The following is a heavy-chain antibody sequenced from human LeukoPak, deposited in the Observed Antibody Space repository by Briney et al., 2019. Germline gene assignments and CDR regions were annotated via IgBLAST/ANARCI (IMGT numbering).Heavy chain of an antibody. J-gene: IGHJ4*02. CDR1: GFTFSSYA. Sequence: GGSLRLSCAASGFTFSSYAMSWVRQAPGEGLEWVSAVSGSGAGTYYADSVKGRFTTSRDNSKNTLYLQMNSLRAEDTAVYYCAKDPSRMGYYDFWSGSNDYWGQGTLVTVSS. V-gene: IGHV3-23*01. CDR3: AKDPSRMGYYDFWSGSNDY. CDR2: VSGSGAGT. D-gene: IGHD3-3*01.